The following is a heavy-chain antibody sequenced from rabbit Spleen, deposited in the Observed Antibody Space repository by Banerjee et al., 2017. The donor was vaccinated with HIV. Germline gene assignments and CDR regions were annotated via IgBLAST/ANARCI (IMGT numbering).Heavy chain of an antibody. D-gene: IGHD2-1*01. Sequence: QSLEESGGDLVKPGASLTLTCTASGFSFSSNYYMCWVRQAPGKGLEWIACIDAGSSGSTYYASWAKGRFTISKTSSTTVTLQLNSLTAANTASYFCVRDRANIGGDYGPYYFDLWGPGTLVTVS. V-gene: IGHV1S40*01. CDR2: IDAGSSGST. J-gene: IGHJ4*01. CDR1: GFSFSSNYY. CDR3: VRDRANIGGDYGPYYFDL.